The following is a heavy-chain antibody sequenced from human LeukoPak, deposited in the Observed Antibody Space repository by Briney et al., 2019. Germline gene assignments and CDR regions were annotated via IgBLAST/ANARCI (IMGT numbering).Heavy chain of an antibody. CDR2: IGGSSSTI. V-gene: IGHV3-48*04. CDR3: ASWGYDYVWGSYRPSDY. Sequence: GGSLRLSCAASGFTFDDYGMSWVRQAPGKGLEWVSYIGGSSSTIYYADSVKGRFTISRDNAKNSLYLQMNSLRAEDTAVYYCASWGYDYVWGSYRPSDYWGQGTLVTVSP. D-gene: IGHD3-16*02. CDR1: GFTFDDYG. J-gene: IGHJ4*02.